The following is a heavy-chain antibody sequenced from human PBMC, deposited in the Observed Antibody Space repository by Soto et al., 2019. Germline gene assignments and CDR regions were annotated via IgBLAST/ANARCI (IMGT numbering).Heavy chain of an antibody. Sequence: QVQLVQSGVEVREPGASVKVSCKAVRYIFTNYGVSWVRQAPGQGLEWMGWITTYNGNTEYAQKFQGRVTMTTDASTSTAHMELGSLRADDTAIYYCAGALTGHGMDVWGQGTTVTVSS. CDR1: RYIFTNYG. V-gene: IGHV1-18*01. J-gene: IGHJ6*02. CDR3: AGALTGHGMDV. CDR2: ITTYNGNT.